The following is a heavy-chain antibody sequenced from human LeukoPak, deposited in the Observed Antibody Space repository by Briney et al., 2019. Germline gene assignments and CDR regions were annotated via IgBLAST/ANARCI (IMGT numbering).Heavy chain of an antibody. V-gene: IGHV3-9*01. CDR3: AKDPGVDYGSGSYSGWYFDL. Sequence: PGGSLRLSCAASGFTFDDDAMHWVRQAPGKGLEWVSGITWNSRMIGYADSVKGRFTISRDNPKNSLYLQMNSLRAEDTALYYCAKDPGVDYGSGSYSGWYFDLWGRGTLVTVSS. CDR2: ITWNSRMI. J-gene: IGHJ2*01. CDR1: GFTFDDDA. D-gene: IGHD3-10*01.